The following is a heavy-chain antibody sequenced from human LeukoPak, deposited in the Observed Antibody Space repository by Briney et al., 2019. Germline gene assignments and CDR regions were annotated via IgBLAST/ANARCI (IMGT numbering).Heavy chain of an antibody. CDR3: ARDGVLWFGELKKYYFDY. J-gene: IGHJ4*02. CDR1: GFTFDDYA. D-gene: IGHD3-10*01. V-gene: IGHV3-9*01. CDR2: ISWNSGSI. Sequence: GGSLRLSRAASGFTFDDYAMHWVRQAPGKGLEWVSGISWNSGSIGYADSVKGRFTISRDNAKNSLYLQMNSLRAEDTAVYYCARDGVLWFGELKKYYFDYWGQGTLVTVSS.